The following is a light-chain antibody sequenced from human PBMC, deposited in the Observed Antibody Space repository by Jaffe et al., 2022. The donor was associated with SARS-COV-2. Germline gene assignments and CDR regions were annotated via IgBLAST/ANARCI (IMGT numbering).Light chain of an antibody. CDR1: GSDVGGYNF. J-gene: IGLJ1*01. CDR2: DVS. CDR3: SSYTSSSTVV. V-gene: IGLV2-14*01. Sequence: QSALTQPASVSGSPGQSITISCTGTGSDVGGYNFVSWFQQHPGKAPKLMIYDVSNRPSGVSNRFSGSKSGNTASLTISGLQAEDEADYYCSSYTSSSTVVFGAGTKVTVL.